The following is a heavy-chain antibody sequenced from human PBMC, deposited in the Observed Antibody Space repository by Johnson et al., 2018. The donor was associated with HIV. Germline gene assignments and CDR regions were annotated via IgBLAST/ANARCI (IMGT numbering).Heavy chain of an antibody. J-gene: IGHJ3*02. V-gene: IGHV3-7*01. CDR1: GFTFSSYW. CDR2: IKQEGSEK. Sequence: VQLVESGGGLVQPGGSLRLSCAASGFTFSSYWMSWVRQAPGKGLEWVANIKQEGSEKYYVDSVKGRFTISRDNAKKSLFLLMNSLRAEDTAVYYCAKDLEEGQQWLIGAFDIWGQGTMVTVSS. D-gene: IGHD6-19*01. CDR3: AKDLEEGQQWLIGAFDI.